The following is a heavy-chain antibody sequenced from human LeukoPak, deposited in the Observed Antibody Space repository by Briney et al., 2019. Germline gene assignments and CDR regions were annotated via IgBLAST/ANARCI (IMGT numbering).Heavy chain of an antibody. V-gene: IGHV3-21*01. D-gene: IGHD2-8*01. CDR3: ARNGGSVGY. J-gene: IGHJ4*02. CDR1: GFTFSSYG. CDR2: IDSSSSYI. Sequence: GGSLRLSCAASGFTFSSYGMNWVRQAPGKGLEWVSSIDSSSSYIYYADSVKGRVTISRDNAKNSLYLQMNSLRVEDTAVYYCARNGGSVGYWGQGTLVTVSS.